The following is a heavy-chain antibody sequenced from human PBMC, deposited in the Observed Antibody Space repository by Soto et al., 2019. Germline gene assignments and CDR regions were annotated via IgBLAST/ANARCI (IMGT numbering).Heavy chain of an antibody. Sequence: LRLSCAISGFTFSRYGMHWVRQAPGKGLEWVSGISGGGGDTSYADSVRGRFTCSRDNSKNTLYLQMNSLRAEDTALYYCAKSLFGGPDIWGQGTMVTVSS. CDR3: AKSLFGGPDI. CDR1: GFTFSRYG. CDR2: ISGGGGDT. D-gene: IGHD2-15*01. J-gene: IGHJ3*02. V-gene: IGHV3-23*01.